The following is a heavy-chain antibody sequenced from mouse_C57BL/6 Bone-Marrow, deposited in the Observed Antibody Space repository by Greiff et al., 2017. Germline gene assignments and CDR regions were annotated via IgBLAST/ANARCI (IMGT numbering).Heavy chain of an antibody. CDR3: ARWDAMDY. J-gene: IGHJ4*01. CDR2: INPNNGGT. CDR1: GCTFTDYY. Sequence: EVQLQQSGPELVKPGASVKISCKASGCTFTDYYMNWVKQSHGQSLEWIGDINPNNGGTSYNQKFKGKATLTVDKSSSTAYMELRSLTSEDSAVYYCARWDAMDYWGQGTSVTVSS. V-gene: IGHV1-26*01.